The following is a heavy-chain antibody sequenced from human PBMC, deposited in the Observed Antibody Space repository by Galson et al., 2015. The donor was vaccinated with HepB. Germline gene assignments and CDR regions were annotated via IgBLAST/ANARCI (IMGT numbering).Heavy chain of an antibody. V-gene: IGHV1-2*06. CDR1: GNTFTGYY. J-gene: IGHJ4*02. D-gene: IGHD2-2*01. CDR3: ARVSSTSCYDN. Sequence: SVKVSCKASGNTFTGYYMHWVRQAPGQGLEWMGRINPNSGGTNYAQKFQGRVTMTRDTSISTAYMELSRLRSDDTAVYYCARVSSTSCYDNWGQGTLVTVSS. CDR2: INPNSGGT.